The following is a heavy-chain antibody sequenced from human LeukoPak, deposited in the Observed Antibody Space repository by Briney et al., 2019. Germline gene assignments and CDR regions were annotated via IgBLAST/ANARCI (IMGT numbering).Heavy chain of an antibody. CDR1: GYSFTSYW. Sequence: GESLKISCKGSGYSFTSYWIGWVRQMPGKGLEWMGIIYPGDSDTRYSPSFQGQVTISADKAISTAYLQWSSLKASDTAMYYCARRGSSWKYYFDYWGQGTLVTVSS. D-gene: IGHD6-13*01. J-gene: IGHJ4*02. CDR3: ARRGSSWKYYFDY. CDR2: IYPGDSDT. V-gene: IGHV5-51*01.